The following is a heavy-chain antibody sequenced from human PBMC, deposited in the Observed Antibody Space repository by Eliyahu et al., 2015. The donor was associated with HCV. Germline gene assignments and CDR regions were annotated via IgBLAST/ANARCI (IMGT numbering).Heavy chain of an antibody. V-gene: IGHV4-39*01. CDR2: IYYSGST. Sequence: QLQLQESGPGLVKPSETLSLXCTVSGGSIXSSSYYWGWIRQPPGKGLEWIXSIYYSGSTYYNPSLKSRVTISVDTXKNQFSLKLSSVTAADTAVYYCARLGDSSSWYPTYYYYGMDVWGQGTTVTVSS. CDR1: GGSIXSSSYY. D-gene: IGHD6-13*01. J-gene: IGHJ6*02. CDR3: ARLGDSSSWYPTYYYYGMDV.